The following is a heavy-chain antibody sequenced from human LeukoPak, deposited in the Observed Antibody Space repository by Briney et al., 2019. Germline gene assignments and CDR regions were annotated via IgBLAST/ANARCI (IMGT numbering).Heavy chain of an antibody. CDR2: ISAYNGNT. CDR1: GYTFTSYG. V-gene: IGHV1-18*01. J-gene: IGHJ5*02. CDR3: AREASITWPNWFDP. D-gene: IGHD6-13*01. Sequence: ASVKVSCKASGYTFTSYGISWVRQAPGQGLEWMGWISAYNGNTKYAQKLQSRVTMTTDTSTTTAYMELRSLRSDDTAVYYCAREASITWPNWFDPWGQGTLVTVSS.